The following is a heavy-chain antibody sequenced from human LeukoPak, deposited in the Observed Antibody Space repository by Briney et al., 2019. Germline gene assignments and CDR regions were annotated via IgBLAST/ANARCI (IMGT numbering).Heavy chain of an antibody. D-gene: IGHD5-12*01. V-gene: IGHV3-30*02. CDR1: GFTFSSYG. CDR3: AKGPLSWLRLPLDY. Sequence: GGSLRLSCAASGFTFSSYGMHWVRQAPGKGLEWVAFIRYDGSNKYYADSVKGRFTISRDNSKNTLYLQMSSLRAEDTAVYYCAKGPLSWLRLPLDYWGQGTLVTVSS. J-gene: IGHJ4*02. CDR2: IRYDGSNK.